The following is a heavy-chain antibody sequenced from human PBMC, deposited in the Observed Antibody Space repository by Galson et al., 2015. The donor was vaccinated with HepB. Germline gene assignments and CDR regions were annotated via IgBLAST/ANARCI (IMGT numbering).Heavy chain of an antibody. CDR3: ASPIHPGDLGDFGFDY. CDR2: FDPEDGET. J-gene: IGHJ4*02. D-gene: IGHD3-10*01. Sequence: SVKVSCKVSGYTLTELSMHWVRQAPGKGLEWMGGFDPEDGETIYAQKFQGRVTMTEDTSTDTAYMELSSLRSEDTAVYYCASPIHPGDLGDFGFDYWGQGTLVTVSS. V-gene: IGHV1-24*01. CDR1: GYTLTELS.